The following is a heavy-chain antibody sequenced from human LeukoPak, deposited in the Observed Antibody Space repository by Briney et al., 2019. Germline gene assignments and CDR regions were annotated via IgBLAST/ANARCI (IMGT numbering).Heavy chain of an antibody. D-gene: IGHD5-18*01. J-gene: IGHJ4*02. CDR1: GYTLTELS. Sequence: ASVKVSCKVSGYTLTELSMHWVRQAPGKGLEWMGGFDPEDGETIYAQKFQGGVTMTEDTSTDTAYMELSSLRSEDTAVYYCATGVWSGGYSYGPFDYWGRGTLVTVSS. V-gene: IGHV1-24*01. CDR2: FDPEDGET. CDR3: ATGVWSGGYSYGPFDY.